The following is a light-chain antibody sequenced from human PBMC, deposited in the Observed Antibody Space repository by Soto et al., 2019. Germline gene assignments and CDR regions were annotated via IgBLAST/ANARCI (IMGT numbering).Light chain of an antibody. CDR1: SSDVGGYNY. CDR3: SSYTSSSTPYV. V-gene: IGLV2-14*01. Sequence: QSALTQPASVSGSPGQSITISCTGTSSDVGGYNYVSWYQQHPVNAPKLMIYDVTNRPSGVSDRFSGSKSGNTASLTISGLQAEDEADYYCSSYTSSSTPYVFGTGTKLTVL. CDR2: DVT. J-gene: IGLJ1*01.